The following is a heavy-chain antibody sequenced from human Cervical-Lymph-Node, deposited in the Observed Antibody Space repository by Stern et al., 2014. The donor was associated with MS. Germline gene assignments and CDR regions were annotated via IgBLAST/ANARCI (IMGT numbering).Heavy chain of an antibody. Sequence: VQLVESGPGLVKPSETLSLTCTVSGGSTSSYYWSWIRQPPGKGLEWIGYISSSGGTKYNPSLKSRVTLSVDTSKNPFFLNLSSGTAADTAVYYCARGYTTSSGRPDYWGQGTLVTVSS. CDR1: GGSTSSYY. V-gene: IGHV4-59*08. CDR3: ARGYTTSSGRPDY. D-gene: IGHD6-6*01. CDR2: ISSSGGT. J-gene: IGHJ4*02.